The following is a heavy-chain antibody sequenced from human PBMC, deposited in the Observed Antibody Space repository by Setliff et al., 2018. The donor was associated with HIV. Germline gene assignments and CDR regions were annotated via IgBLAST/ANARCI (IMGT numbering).Heavy chain of an antibody. J-gene: IGHJ6*03. Sequence: PGGSLRLSCAASGFTFSSYAMSWVRQAPGKGLEWVANIKQDGSEKYCVDSVKGRFTISRDNARNSLYLQMNSLGAEDTAVYYCARGRRVSSNYYYYYYMDVWGKGTTVTVSS. CDR1: GFTFSSYA. V-gene: IGHV3-7*03. CDR3: ARGRRVSSNYYYYYYMDV. CDR2: IKQDGSEK. D-gene: IGHD2-2*01.